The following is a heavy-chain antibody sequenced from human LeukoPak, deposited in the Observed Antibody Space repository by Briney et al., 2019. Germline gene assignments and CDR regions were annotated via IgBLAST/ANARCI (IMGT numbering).Heavy chain of an antibody. Sequence: SETLSLTCTVSGGSISSSSYYWGWIRQPPGKGLEWIGSIYYSGSTYYNPTLKSRVTISVDTSKNQFSLKLSSVTAADTAVYYCARDAAGTDYWGRGTLVIVSS. CDR3: ARDAAGTDY. CDR2: IYYSGST. CDR1: GGSISSSSYY. D-gene: IGHD6-13*01. J-gene: IGHJ4*02. V-gene: IGHV4-39*07.